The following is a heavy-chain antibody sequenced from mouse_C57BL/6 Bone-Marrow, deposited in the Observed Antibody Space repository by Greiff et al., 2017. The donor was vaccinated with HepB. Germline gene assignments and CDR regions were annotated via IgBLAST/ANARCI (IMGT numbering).Heavy chain of an antibody. J-gene: IGHJ1*03. Sequence: VQLKESVAELVRPGASVKLSCTASGFNIKNTYMHWVKQRPEQGLEWIGSIYPANGNTKYAPKFQGKATITADTSSNTAYLQLSSLPSEDTAIYYCASLRALFITTVGPYFDVWGTGTTVTVSS. CDR2: IYPANGNT. CDR3: ASLRALFITTVGPYFDV. D-gene: IGHD1-1*01. CDR1: GFNIKNTY. V-gene: IGHV14-3*01.